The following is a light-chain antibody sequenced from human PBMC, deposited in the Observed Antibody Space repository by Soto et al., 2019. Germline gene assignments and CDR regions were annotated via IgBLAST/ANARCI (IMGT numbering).Light chain of an antibody. CDR1: QSVSSS. V-gene: IGKV3-15*01. CDR3: QQYNNWPPVT. Sequence: EIVLTQSPATLSGSPGERATLSCRASQSVSSSLAWYQQKPDQAPRLLIYGASTRATGIPARFGGSGSGTEFTLTITSLQSEDFAVYYCQQYNNWPPVTFGPGTKVDIK. CDR2: GAS. J-gene: IGKJ3*01.